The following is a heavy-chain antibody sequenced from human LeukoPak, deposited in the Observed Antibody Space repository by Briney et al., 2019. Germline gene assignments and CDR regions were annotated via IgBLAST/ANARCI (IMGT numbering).Heavy chain of an antibody. J-gene: IGHJ4*02. CDR3: AKSPRAIFGVVIIGRYFDY. Sequence: PGGSLRLSCAASGFTFSSYAMSWVRQAPGKGLEWVSAISGSGGSTYYADSVKGRFTISRDNSKNTLYLQMNSLRAEDTAVYYCAKSPRAIFGVVIIGRYFDYWGQGTLVTVSS. V-gene: IGHV3-23*01. CDR1: GFTFSSYA. D-gene: IGHD3-3*01. CDR2: ISGSGGST.